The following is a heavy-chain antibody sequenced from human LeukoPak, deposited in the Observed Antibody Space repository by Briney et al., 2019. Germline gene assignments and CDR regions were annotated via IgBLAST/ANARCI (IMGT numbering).Heavy chain of an antibody. D-gene: IGHD3-22*01. J-gene: IGHJ4*02. Sequence: GGSLRLSCAASGFTFSSYAMSWVRQAPGKGREWVSAISGSGGSTYYAESVKGRFTISRDNSKNTLYLQMNSLRAEDTAVYYCAKDLSITMIVVVITQDYWGQGTLVTVSS. V-gene: IGHV3-23*01. CDR3: AKDLSITMIVVVITQDY. CDR2: ISGSGGST. CDR1: GFTFSSYA.